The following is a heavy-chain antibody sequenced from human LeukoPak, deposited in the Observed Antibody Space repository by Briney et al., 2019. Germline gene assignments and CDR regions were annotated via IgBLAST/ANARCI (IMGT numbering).Heavy chain of an antibody. D-gene: IGHD6-6*01. V-gene: IGHV4-59*01. CDR2: IYYSGST. J-gene: IGHJ4*02. CDR1: GGSMSSYF. Sequence: SETLSLTCTVPGGSMSSYFWSWIRQPPGKGLEWIGYIYYSGSTNYNPSLQSRVTISVDTSKNQFSLKLSSVTAADTAVYYCASSGGVAARRGYFSYWGQGTLVTVSS. CDR3: ASSGGVAARRGYFSY.